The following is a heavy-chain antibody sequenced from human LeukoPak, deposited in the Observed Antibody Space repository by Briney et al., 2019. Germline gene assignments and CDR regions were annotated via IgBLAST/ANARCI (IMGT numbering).Heavy chain of an antibody. J-gene: IGHJ4*02. CDR3: ARDPYGSGMAVDY. Sequence: GGSLRLSCAASGFTFSTFAMIWVRQPPGKGLEWVSSIFPSGGEIHYADSVRGRFTISRDNSKSTLSLQMNSLRAEDTAIYYCARDPYGSGMAVDYWGQGTLVTVSS. D-gene: IGHD3-10*01. CDR2: IFPSGGEI. V-gene: IGHV3-23*01. CDR1: GFTFSTFA.